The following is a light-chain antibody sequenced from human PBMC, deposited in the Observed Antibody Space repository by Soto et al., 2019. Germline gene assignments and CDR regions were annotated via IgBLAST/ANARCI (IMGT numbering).Light chain of an antibody. CDR2: EVS. J-gene: IGLJ1*01. CDR3: SSYTSSSTNNV. V-gene: IGLV2-14*01. CDR1: SSDVGGYNY. Sequence: QSALTQPASVSGSPGQSITISCTGTSSDVGGYNYVSWYQQHPGKAPKLMIYEVSNRPSGVSNRFSGSKSGNTASLTISGLKAEDEADYYCSSYTSSSTNNVFGTGTKLTVL.